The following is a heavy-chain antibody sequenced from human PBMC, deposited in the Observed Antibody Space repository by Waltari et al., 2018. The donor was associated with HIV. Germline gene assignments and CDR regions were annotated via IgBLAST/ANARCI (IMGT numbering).Heavy chain of an antibody. CDR2: IIPMFGKA. J-gene: IGHJ4*02. CDR3: ARVAAYVYETSGYYYGGVPEY. D-gene: IGHD3-22*01. CDR1: GGTFRSFV. V-gene: IGHV1-69*01. Sequence: QVQLVQSGAEVKKPGSSVKVSCKTSGGTFRSFVFSWVRQAPGQGLGWMGGIIPMFGKANYVQKFQGRLTIIADESTSTAHIELRSLRSEDTAVYYCARVAAYVYETSGYYYGGVPEYWGQGTLVTVSS.